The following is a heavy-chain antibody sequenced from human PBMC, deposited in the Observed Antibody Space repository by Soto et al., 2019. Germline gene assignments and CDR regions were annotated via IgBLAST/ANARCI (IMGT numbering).Heavy chain of an antibody. CDR1: GGSISSGGYS. J-gene: IGHJ4*02. V-gene: IGHV4-30-2*01. Sequence: SETLSLTCAVSGGSISSGGYSWSWIRQPPGKGLEWIGYIYHSGYTYYNPSLKSRVTISVDTSKNQFSLKLTSVTAADTAVYYCARDKITGLFDYWGQGTLVTVSS. CDR3: ARDKITGLFDY. D-gene: IGHD2-8*02. CDR2: IYHSGYT.